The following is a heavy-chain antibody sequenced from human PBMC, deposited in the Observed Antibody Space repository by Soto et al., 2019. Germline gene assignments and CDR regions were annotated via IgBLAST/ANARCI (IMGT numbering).Heavy chain of an antibody. D-gene: IGHD2-2*01. Sequence: TGGSLRLSCAASEFTVSSSYMTWVRQAPGKGLEWVSVIYSGGSTYYADSVRGRFTISRDNSKNTLYLQMNSLRAEDTAVYYCARAPPYCSSTSCPGTFDIWGQGTMVTVSS. CDR2: IYSGGST. J-gene: IGHJ3*02. CDR1: EFTVSSSY. V-gene: IGHV3-53*01. CDR3: ARAPPYCSSTSCPGTFDI.